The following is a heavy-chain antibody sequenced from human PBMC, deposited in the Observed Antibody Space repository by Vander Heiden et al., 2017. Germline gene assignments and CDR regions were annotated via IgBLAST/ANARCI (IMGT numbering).Heavy chain of an antibody. CDR1: GFTCSDYY. CDR3: ATRSKYSSSWSSYYYYGMDV. Sequence: QVQLVESGGGLVKPGGSLRLSCAASGFTCSDYYMSWIRQAPGKGLEWVSYISSSGSTIYYADSVKGRFTISRDNAKNSLYLQMNSLRAEDTAVYYCATRSKYSSSWSSYYYYGMDVWGQGTTVTVSS. J-gene: IGHJ6*02. CDR2: ISSSGSTI. D-gene: IGHD6-13*01. V-gene: IGHV3-11*01.